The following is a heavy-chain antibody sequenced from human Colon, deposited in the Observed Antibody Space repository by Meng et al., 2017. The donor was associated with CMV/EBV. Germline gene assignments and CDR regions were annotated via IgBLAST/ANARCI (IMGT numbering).Heavy chain of an antibody. Sequence: QVQLQQSGPGLVKPSQPLSLSCAFFGDSVSSNSAGWTWIRQSPSRGLELLGRTYYRSKWYYDYAVSVQSRLSVIPDTSKNQFSLQLNSVTPEDTAVYYCARGSSLRLAFDYWGQGILVTVSS. J-gene: IGHJ4*02. CDR1: GDSVSSNSAG. D-gene: IGHD5/OR15-5a*01. V-gene: IGHV6-1*01. CDR2: TYYRSKWYY. CDR3: ARGSSLRLAFDY.